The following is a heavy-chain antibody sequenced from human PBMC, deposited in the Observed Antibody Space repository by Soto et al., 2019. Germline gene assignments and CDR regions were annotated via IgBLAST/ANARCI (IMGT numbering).Heavy chain of an antibody. D-gene: IGHD3-10*01. CDR2: ITDTGGDA. CDR1: GLTFGSRA. Sequence: GGSLRLSCVASGLTFGSRAMSWVRQAPGEGMQWVSTITDTGGDAKYADSVRGRFVISRDNSKKILYLQMTSLTAEDSAMYFCARGSTDSYPGSRIFDFWGRGTLVTVSS. J-gene: IGHJ4*02. CDR3: ARGSTDSYPGSRIFDF. V-gene: IGHV3-23*01.